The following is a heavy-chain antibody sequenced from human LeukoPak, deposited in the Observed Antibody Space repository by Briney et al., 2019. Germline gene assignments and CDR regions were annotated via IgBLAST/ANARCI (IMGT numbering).Heavy chain of an antibody. CDR2: ISSSSTI. Sequence: PGGPLRLSCAASGFTFSSYSMNWVRQAPGKGLEWVSYISSSSTIYYADSVKGRFTISRDNAKNSLYLQMNSLRAEDTAVYYCASEWELFYWGQGTLVTVSS. D-gene: IGHD1-26*01. J-gene: IGHJ4*02. V-gene: IGHV3-48*01. CDR1: GFTFSSYS. CDR3: ASEWELFY.